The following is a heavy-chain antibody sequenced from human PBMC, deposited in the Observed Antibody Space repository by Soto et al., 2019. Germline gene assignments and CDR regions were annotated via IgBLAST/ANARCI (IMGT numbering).Heavy chain of an antibody. CDR1: GFSLNTSGVG. Sequence: QITLKESGPTLVNPTQTLTLTCTFSGFSLNTSGVGVGWVRQPPGKALEWLALIYGNDDQRYNLFLKNSLTITKDTSRDQVVLTMTHMDPVDTATYYCAHANNWDYRTPHYFDYWGQGTLVTVS. V-gene: IGHV2-5*01. J-gene: IGHJ4*02. D-gene: IGHD1-7*01. CDR2: IYGNDDQ. CDR3: AHANNWDYRTPHYFDY.